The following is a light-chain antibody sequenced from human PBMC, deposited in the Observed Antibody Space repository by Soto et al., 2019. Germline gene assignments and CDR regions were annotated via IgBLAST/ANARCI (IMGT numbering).Light chain of an antibody. CDR2: EVS. CDR1: SSGIGVYNY. CDR3: TSFTTTNIWV. J-gene: IGLJ3*02. V-gene: IGLV2-14*01. Sequence: QSALTQPASVSGSPGQSITISCTGTSSGIGVYNYVSWYQQHPGKAPKLVICEVSNRPSGVSSRFSGSKSGNTASLTISGLRAEDEADYYCTSFTTTNIWVFGGGTKLTVL.